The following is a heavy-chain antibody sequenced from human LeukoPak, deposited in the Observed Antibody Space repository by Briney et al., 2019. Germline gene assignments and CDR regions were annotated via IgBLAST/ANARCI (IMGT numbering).Heavy chain of an antibody. CDR1: GGSISSYY. CDR3: ARGYYDSSGYYFYYYYYGMDV. D-gene: IGHD3-22*01. CDR2: IYYSGST. V-gene: IGHV4-59*01. J-gene: IGHJ6*02. Sequence: SETLSLTCTVFGGSISSYYWSWIRQPPGKGLEWIGYIYYSGSTNYNPSLKSRVTISVDTSKNQFSLKLSSVTAADTAVYYCARGYYDSSGYYFYYYYYGMDVWGQGTTVTVSS.